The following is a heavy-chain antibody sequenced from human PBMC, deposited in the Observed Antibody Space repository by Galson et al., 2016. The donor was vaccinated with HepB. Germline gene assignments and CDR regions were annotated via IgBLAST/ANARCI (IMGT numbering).Heavy chain of an antibody. CDR3: ARDRGGSAWAFNWFDP. Sequence: SLRLSCAASGFPFSGYWMHWVRQVPGKGLVWVSRINGDGTITDYADSVKGRFTISRDNAENTLYLQMNSLRVEDTAVYYCARDRGGSAWAFNWFDPWGQGTLVTVSS. J-gene: IGHJ5*02. CDR1: GFPFSGYW. D-gene: IGHD3-10*01. V-gene: IGHV3-74*01. CDR2: INGDGTIT.